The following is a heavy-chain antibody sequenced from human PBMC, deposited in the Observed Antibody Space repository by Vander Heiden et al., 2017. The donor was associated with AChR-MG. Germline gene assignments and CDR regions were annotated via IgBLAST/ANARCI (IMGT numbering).Heavy chain of an antibody. V-gene: IGHV5-51*03. Sequence: EVQLVQSGGAVTKPGESLKISCQGSGYSFTNHWIGWVRQMPGKGLEYMGIINPGDSDARYSPSFQGQVTISVDRSISTAYLQWSSLKASDTAVYYCARGFYNFDYWGQGTLVTVSS. J-gene: IGHJ4*02. CDR3: ARGFYNFDY. CDR1: GYSFTNHW. CDR2: INPGDSDA.